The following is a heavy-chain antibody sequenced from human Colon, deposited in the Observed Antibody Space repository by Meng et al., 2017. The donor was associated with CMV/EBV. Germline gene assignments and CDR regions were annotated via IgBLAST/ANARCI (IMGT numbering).Heavy chain of an antibody. D-gene: IGHD5-18*01. CDR1: GFTFNTYW. V-gene: IGHV3-7*01. CDR2: IKPDGSQK. J-gene: IGHJ4*02. CDR3: VGQRGDSPFAY. Sequence: GGSLRLSCAASGFTFNTYWMTWVRQAPGKGLECVANIKPDGSQKYYVDSVKGRFTISRDNAKDLLYLQMNTLRAEDTTMYYRVGQRGDSPFAYWGQGTLVTVSS.